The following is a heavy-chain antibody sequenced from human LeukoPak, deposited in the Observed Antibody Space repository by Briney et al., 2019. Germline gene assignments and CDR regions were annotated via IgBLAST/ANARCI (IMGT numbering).Heavy chain of an antibody. D-gene: IGHD3-10*01. CDR2: IWYDGSNK. CDR3: ARDTGFGELLYGLFDY. Sequence: GGSLRLSCAASGFIFSSYGMHWVRQAPGKGLEWMAVIWYDGSNKYYADSVKGRFTISRDNSKNTLYLQMNSLRAEDTAVYYCARDTGFGELLYGLFDYWGQGTLVTVSS. V-gene: IGHV3-33*01. CDR1: GFIFSSYG. J-gene: IGHJ4*02.